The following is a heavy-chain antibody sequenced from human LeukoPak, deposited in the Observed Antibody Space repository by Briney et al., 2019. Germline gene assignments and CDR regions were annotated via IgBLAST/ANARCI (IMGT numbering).Heavy chain of an antibody. CDR2: INSDGSST. CDR3: ARERTYSGYDLSWFDP. CDR1: GFTFSSYA. V-gene: IGHV3-74*01. D-gene: IGHD5-12*01. J-gene: IGHJ5*02. Sequence: GGSLRLSCAASGFTFSSYAMSWVRQAPGKGLVWVSRINSDGSSTSYADSVKGRFTISRDNAKNTLYLQMNSLRAEDTAVYYCARERTYSGYDLSWFDPWGQGTLVTVSS.